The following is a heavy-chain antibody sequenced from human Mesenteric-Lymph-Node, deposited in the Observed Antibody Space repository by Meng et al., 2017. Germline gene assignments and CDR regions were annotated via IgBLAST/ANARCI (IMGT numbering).Heavy chain of an antibody. Sequence: GSLRLSCAVYGGSFSGYYWSWIRQPPGKGLEWIGEINHSGSTNYNPSLKSRVTISVDTSKNQFSLKLSSVTAADTAVYYCARAQKAGIAVNLWGRGTLVTVSS. CDR1: GGSFSGYY. CDR3: ARAQKAGIAVNL. CDR2: INHSGST. V-gene: IGHV4-34*01. J-gene: IGHJ2*01. D-gene: IGHD6-19*01.